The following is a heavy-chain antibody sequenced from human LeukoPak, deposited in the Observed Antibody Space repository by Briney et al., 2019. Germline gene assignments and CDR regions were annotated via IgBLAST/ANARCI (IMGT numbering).Heavy chain of an antibody. D-gene: IGHD5-24*01. J-gene: IGHJ6*04. CDR1: GFNLTNYA. V-gene: IGHV3-30*01. CDR3: ASDPRDGGQNV. Sequence: PGGSLRLSCAASGFNLTNYAMHWVRQAPGKGLEWVTLILYSADNTYHADPVKGRFTFSRDKSKNTLYLQMNSLRPEDSAIYYCASDPRDGGQNVWGKGTTVTVSS. CDR2: ILYSADNT.